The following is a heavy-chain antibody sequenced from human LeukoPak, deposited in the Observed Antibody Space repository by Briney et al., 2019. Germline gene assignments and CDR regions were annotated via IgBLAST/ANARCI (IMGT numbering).Heavy chain of an antibody. J-gene: IGHJ4*02. CDR3: ARGHRGYDYVWGSYRRTFVDY. CDR1: GGSISSGGYY. D-gene: IGHD3-16*02. V-gene: IGHV4-30-2*01. CDR2: INHSGST. Sequence: PSQTLSLTCTVSGGSISSGGYYWSWIRQPPGKGLEWIGEINHSGSTNYNPSLKSRVTISVDTSKNQFSLKLSSVTAADTAVYYCARGHRGYDYVWGSYRRTFVDYWGQGTLVTVSS.